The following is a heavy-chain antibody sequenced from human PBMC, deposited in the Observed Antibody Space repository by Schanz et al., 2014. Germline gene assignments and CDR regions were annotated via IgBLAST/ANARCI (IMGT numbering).Heavy chain of an antibody. CDR3: ARSAGREFWSGYYTRFDY. V-gene: IGHV1-18*01. CDR2: ISVYTGNT. D-gene: IGHD3-3*01. J-gene: IGHJ4*02. Sequence: QVQLVQSGAAVKKPGASVRVSCKASGYTFTTYAMSWVRQAPGQGLEWVGWISVYTGNTKYGQKVQGRVTMTADTSTNTAYMELRSLRSDDTAVYYCARSAGREFWSGYYTRFDYWGQGTLVTVSS. CDR1: GYTFTTYA.